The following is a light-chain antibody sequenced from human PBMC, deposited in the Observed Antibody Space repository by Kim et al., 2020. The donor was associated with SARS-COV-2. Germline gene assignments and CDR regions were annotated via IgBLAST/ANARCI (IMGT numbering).Light chain of an antibody. J-gene: IGKJ3*01. CDR3: HQSYSTPLT. V-gene: IGKV1-39*01. CDR2: AAS. CDR1: QSIKNY. Sequence: DIQMTQSPSSLSASIGDRVTITCRASQSIKNYLNWYQQKPGKAPNLLIYAASNLQNGVPSRFSGSGSGTEFTLAISSLQPEDFATYYCHQSYSTPLTFGPGTKVDIK.